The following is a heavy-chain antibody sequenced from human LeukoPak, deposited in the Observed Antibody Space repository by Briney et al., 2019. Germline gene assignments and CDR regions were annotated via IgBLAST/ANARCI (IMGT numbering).Heavy chain of an antibody. D-gene: IGHD2-2*01. CDR2: IKSKTDGGTT. V-gene: IGHV3-15*01. CDR1: GFTFSNAW. Sequence: GGSLRLSCAASGFTFSNAWMSWVRQAPGKGLEWVGRIKSKTDGGTTDYAAPVKGRFTISRDDSKNTLYLQMNSLKTEDTAVYYCTTDSPTYCSSTSCYGVAFDYWGQGTLVTVSS. J-gene: IGHJ4*02. CDR3: TTDSPTYCSSTSCYGVAFDY.